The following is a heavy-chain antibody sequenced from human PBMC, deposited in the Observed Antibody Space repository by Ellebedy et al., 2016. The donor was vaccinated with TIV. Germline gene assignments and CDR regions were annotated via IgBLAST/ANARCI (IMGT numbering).Heavy chain of an antibody. CDR3: AKEKRYCSSANCPLGY. J-gene: IGHJ4*02. V-gene: IGHV3-30*18. Sequence: GGSLRLSXAASGFTLKSYDMHWVRQVPGKGLEWVAVISSDGGRKHYADSVKGRFTISRDNSKNTLFLQMNSLRPQDAAVFYCAKEKRYCSSANCPLGYWGQGNLVTVSS. D-gene: IGHD2-2*01. CDR1: GFTLKSYD. CDR2: ISSDGGRK.